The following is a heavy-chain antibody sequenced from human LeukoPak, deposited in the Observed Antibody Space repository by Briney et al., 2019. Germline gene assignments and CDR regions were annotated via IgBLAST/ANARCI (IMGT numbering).Heavy chain of an antibody. CDR1: GFSISSSSYY. J-gene: IGHJ6*03. Sequence: SETLSLTCTVSGFSISSSSYYWGWIRQPPGKGLEWIGSIYYSGSTYYNPSLKSRVTISVDTSKNQFSLKLSSVTAADPAVYYCAREVTTPTYYYYMDVWGKGTTVTVSS. D-gene: IGHD4-11*01. CDR2: IYYSGST. CDR3: AREVTTPTYYYYMDV. V-gene: IGHV4-39*07.